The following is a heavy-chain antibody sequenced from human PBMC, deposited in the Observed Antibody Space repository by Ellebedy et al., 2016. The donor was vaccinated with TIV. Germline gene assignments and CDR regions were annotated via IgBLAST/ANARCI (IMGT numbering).Heavy chain of an antibody. CDR2: INWNGGST. Sequence: GESLKISCAASGFTFDDYGMSWVRQAPGKGPEWVSGINWNGGSTGYADAVKGRFTISRDNAKNSLYLQMNTLRAEDTALYHCARERGLRWEYWGQGTLVTVSS. V-gene: IGHV3-20*01. J-gene: IGHJ4*02. CDR3: ARERGLRWEY. CDR1: GFTFDDYG. D-gene: IGHD4-23*01.